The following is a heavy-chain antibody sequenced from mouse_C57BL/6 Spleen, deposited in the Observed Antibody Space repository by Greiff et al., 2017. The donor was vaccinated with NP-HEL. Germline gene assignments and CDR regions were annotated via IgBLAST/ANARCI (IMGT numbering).Heavy chain of an antibody. Sequence: QVQLQQSGAELVRPGTSVKVSCKASGYAFTNYLIEWVKQRPGQGLEWIGVINPGSGGTNYNEKFKGKATLTADKSSSTAYMQLSSLTSEDSAVYYCAAGERDCFDYWGQGTTLTVSS. CDR1: GYAFTNYL. CDR2: INPGSGGT. V-gene: IGHV1-54*01. CDR3: AAGERDCFDY. J-gene: IGHJ2*01.